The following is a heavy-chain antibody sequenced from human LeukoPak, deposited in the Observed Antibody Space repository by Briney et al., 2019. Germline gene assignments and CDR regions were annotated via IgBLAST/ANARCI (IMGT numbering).Heavy chain of an antibody. CDR3: AREAEVWGSFRYFDS. CDR1: GYTFISYT. V-gene: IGHV1-18*01. CDR2: ISPYNDNT. Sequence: ASVKVSCKASGYTFISYTISWVRLAPGQGLEWMGWISPYNDNTDYAQKLQGRVSMTTDTATRTAYMELRSLRSDDTAVYYCAREAEVWGSFRYFDSWGQGTLVTVSS. J-gene: IGHJ5*01. D-gene: IGHD3-16*02.